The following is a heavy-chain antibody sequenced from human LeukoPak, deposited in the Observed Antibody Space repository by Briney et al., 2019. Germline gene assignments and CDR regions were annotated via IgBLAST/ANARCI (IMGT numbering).Heavy chain of an antibody. V-gene: IGHV3-23*01. D-gene: IGHD4/OR15-4a*01. CDR1: GFTFSSYA. J-gene: IGHJ4*02. Sequence: GGSLRLSCAASGFTFSSYAMSWVRQAPGKGLEWVSGISGGGANTYYADSVKSRFTISRDNSKNTLYLQMNSLRAEDTAVYYCAKGPAKGSPYYFDYWGQGTLVTVSS. CDR2: ISGGGANT. CDR3: AKGPAKGSPYYFDY.